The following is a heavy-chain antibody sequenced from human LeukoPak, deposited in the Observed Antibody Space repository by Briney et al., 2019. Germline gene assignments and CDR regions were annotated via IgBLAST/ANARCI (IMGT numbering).Heavy chain of an antibody. CDR1: GFTFSSSW. J-gene: IGHJ4*02. CDR2: IKEDGSAK. Sequence: GGSLRLSCAASGFTFSSSWMGWARQAPGKGLEWVANIKEDGSAKHYAVSVQGRFTISRDNAKNSLSLQMNSLRAEDMGVYYCARGRGWYHADSWGQGTLVTVSS. CDR3: ARGRGWYHADS. V-gene: IGHV3-7*04. D-gene: IGHD6-19*01.